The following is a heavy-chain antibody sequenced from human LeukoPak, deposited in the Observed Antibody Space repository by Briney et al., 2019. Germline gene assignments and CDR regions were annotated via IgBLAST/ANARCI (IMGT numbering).Heavy chain of an antibody. CDR1: GFTFSSYW. J-gene: IGHJ3*02. CDR3: ARGGSNHAFDI. Sequence: GGSLRLSCAASGFTFSSYWMHWVRQAPGKGLVWVSRINSDGSSTSYADSVKGRFTISRDNAKNTLYLQMNSLGAEDTAVYYCARGGSNHAFDIWGQGTVVTVSS. V-gene: IGHV3-74*01. CDR2: INSDGSST.